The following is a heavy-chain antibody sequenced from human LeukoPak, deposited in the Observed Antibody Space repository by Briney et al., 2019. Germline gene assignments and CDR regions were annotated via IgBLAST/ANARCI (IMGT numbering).Heavy chain of an antibody. J-gene: IGHJ4*02. D-gene: IGHD5-18*01. CDR2: TYRGGST. Sequence: GGSLRLSCAASGFTVSSNYMNWVRQAPGKGLEWLSVTYRGGSTYYADSVKGRFTISRDNSKNTLFLQMNSLRAEDTAVYYCARGVDTTMVNNFDYWGQGTLVTVSS. CDR3: ARGVDTTMVNNFDY. CDR1: GFTVSSNY. V-gene: IGHV3-53*01.